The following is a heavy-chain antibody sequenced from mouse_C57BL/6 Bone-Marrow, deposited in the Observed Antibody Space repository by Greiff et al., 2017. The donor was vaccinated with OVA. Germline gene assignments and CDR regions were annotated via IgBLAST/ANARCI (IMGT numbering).Heavy chain of an antibody. CDR1: GYTFTSYW. CDR3: ARSGDYYGSSHY. V-gene: IGHV1-55*01. Sequence: QVQLQQPGAELVKPGASVKMSCKASGYTFTSYWITWVKQRPGQGPEWIGDIYPGSGSTNYNEKFKSKATLTVDTSSSTAYMQLSSLTSEDSAVYYCARSGDYYGSSHYWGQGTTLTVSS. J-gene: IGHJ2*01. CDR2: IYPGSGST. D-gene: IGHD1-1*01.